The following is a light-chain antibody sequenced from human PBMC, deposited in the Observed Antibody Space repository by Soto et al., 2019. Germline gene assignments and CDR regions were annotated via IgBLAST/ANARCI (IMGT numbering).Light chain of an antibody. V-gene: IGKV1-39*01. CDR2: AGS. J-gene: IGKJ2*01. Sequence: DIQMTQSPSSLSASVGDRVTITCRASQSISSYLNWYQQKPGKAPKLLIYAGSSLQSGVPSRFSGRGSGADFTLTISSLQPEDFATYYCQQTYSIPVTFGQGNKQEIK. CDR1: QSISSY. CDR3: QQTYSIPVT.